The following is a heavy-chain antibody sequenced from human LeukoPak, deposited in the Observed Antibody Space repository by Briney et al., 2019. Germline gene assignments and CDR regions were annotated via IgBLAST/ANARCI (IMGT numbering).Heavy chain of an antibody. CDR2: ISYDGSNK. CDR3: ARDRHEAAAGYYFDY. Sequence: PGRSLRLSCAASGFTFSSYAMHWVRQAPGKGLEWVAVISYDGSNKYYADSVKGRFTISRDNSKNTLYLQMNSLRAEDTAVYYCARDRHEAAAGYYFDYWGQGTLVTVSS. D-gene: IGHD6-25*01. J-gene: IGHJ4*02. V-gene: IGHV3-30-3*01. CDR1: GFTFSSYA.